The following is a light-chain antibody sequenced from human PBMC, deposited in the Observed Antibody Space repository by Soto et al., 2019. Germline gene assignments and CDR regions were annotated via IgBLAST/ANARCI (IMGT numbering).Light chain of an antibody. CDR3: QQLNSYPSST. Sequence: DSQMTQSPNTLSSSVGDIVTITCRASQSVSNWLAWYQQKPGKAPKLLIYDVSSLESGVPSRFSGSGSGTEFILTISSLQPDDFATYYCQQLNSYPSSTFGGGTRLEV. CDR2: DVS. CDR1: QSVSNW. J-gene: IGKJ5*01. V-gene: IGKV1-5*01.